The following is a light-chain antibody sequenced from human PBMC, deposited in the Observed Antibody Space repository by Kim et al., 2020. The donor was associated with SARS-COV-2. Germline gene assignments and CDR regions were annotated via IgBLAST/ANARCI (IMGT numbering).Light chain of an antibody. CDR3: QQYNISPPWT. CDR1: QSVGRN. Sequence: EIVMTQSPGTLSVSPGERATLSCRASQSVGRNLAWYQQKPGQAPRLLIYGASTRATGITARFSGSGSGTGFTLTISSLQSEDFAVYYCQQYNISPPWTFGQGTKVDIK. J-gene: IGKJ1*01. V-gene: IGKV3-15*01. CDR2: GAS.